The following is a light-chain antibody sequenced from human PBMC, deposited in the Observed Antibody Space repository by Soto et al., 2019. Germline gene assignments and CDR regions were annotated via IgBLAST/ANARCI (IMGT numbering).Light chain of an antibody. V-gene: IGKV1-6*01. Sequence: AIQMTQSPSSLSASVGDRVTITCRASQGIRNDVGWYQQKPGKAPKLLIYAASSLQSGVPSRFSGSGSGTDFTLTISSLQPEDFATDYGLQDYSYPLTFGGGTKVEIK. CDR2: AAS. CDR1: QGIRND. CDR3: LQDYSYPLT. J-gene: IGKJ4*01.